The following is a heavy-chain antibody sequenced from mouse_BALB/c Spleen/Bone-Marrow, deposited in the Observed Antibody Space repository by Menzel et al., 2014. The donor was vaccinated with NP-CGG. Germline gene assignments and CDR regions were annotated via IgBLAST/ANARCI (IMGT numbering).Heavy chain of an antibody. D-gene: IGHD1-1*02. CDR1: GDSITSGY. J-gene: IGHJ3*01. CDR3: ARGRAMGFAY. V-gene: IGHV3-8*02. CDR2: ISYSGST. Sequence: VQLKESGPSLVKPSQTLSLTCSVTGDSITSGYWNWIRKFPGNKLEYMRYISYSGSTYYNPSLKSQISITRDTSKNQYYLQLNSVTTEDTATYYCARGRAMGFAYWGQGTLVTVSA.